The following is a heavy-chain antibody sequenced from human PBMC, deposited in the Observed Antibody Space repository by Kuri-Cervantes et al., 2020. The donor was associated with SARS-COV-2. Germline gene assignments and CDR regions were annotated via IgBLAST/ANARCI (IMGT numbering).Heavy chain of an antibody. D-gene: IGHD7-27*01. V-gene: IGHV1-46*01. CDR3: AREQTSGESYAFDI. Sequence: ASVKVSCKASGYTFTSYYIHWVRQAPGQGLEWMGIINPSGGSTNYAQKFHGRVLMTRDTSTSTVYMELRSLRSDDTAVYYCAREQTSGESYAFDIWGQGTMVTVSS. CDR2: INPSGGST. J-gene: IGHJ3*02. CDR1: GYTFTSYY.